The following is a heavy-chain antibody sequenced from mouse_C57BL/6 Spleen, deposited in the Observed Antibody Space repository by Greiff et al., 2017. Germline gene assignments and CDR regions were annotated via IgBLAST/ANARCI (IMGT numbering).Heavy chain of an antibody. V-gene: IGHV10-1*01. CDR3: VRNAIDY. CDR2: IRSKSNNYAT. CDR1: GFSFNTYA. J-gene: IGHJ4*01. Sequence: EVQLVESGGGLVQPTGSLTLSCAASGFSFNTYAMNWVRQAPGKGLEWVARIRSKSNNYATYYADSVKDRFTISREYSESMLYLQMNNLKTEDTAMYYCVRNAIDYWGQGTSVTVSS.